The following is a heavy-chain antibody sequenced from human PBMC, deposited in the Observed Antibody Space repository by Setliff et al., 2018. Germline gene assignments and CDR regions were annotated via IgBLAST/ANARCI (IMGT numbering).Heavy chain of an antibody. CDR1: GFTFDKHG. V-gene: IGHV3-9*03. Sequence: PGGSLRLSCAASGFTFDKHGMNWVRQAPGKGLEWVSTINWDGRTKGYADSVKGRFTISRDNAKKSLYLQMNSLRAEDMALYYCVKDSGSGNYFGGYFDYWGQGTLVTVSS. D-gene: IGHD3-10*01. CDR3: VKDSGSGNYFGGYFDY. J-gene: IGHJ4*02. CDR2: INWDGRTK.